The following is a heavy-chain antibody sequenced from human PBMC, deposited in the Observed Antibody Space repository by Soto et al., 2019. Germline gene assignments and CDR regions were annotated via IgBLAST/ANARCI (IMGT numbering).Heavy chain of an antibody. CDR1: GYTFSSYH. D-gene: IGHD3-10*01. CDR3: ARYGPPTDY. J-gene: IGHJ4*02. CDR2: ISAYNGNT. V-gene: IGHV1-18*01. Sequence: QVQLVQSGAEVKKPGASVKVSCKASGYTFSSYHISWVRQAPGQGREWMGWISAYNGNTNYAQKLQGRVTMTTDTSTSTAYIELRSQSSADTAVYDCARYGPPTDYWGQGPLVTVSS.